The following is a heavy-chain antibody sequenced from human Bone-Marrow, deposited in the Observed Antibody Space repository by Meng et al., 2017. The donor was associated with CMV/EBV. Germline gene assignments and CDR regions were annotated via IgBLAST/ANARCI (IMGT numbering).Heavy chain of an antibody. CDR3: ARVMTVIAVAGNDAFDI. CDR1: GGSISSSSYY. CDR2: IYYSGST. V-gene: IGHV4-39*07. Sequence: SETLSLTCTVSGGSISSSSYYWGWIRQPPGKGLEWIGSIYYSGSTYYNPSLKSRVTISVDTSKNQFSLKLSSVTAADTAVYYCARVMTVIAVAGNDAFDIWGQGTMVTVSS. J-gene: IGHJ3*02. D-gene: IGHD6-19*01.